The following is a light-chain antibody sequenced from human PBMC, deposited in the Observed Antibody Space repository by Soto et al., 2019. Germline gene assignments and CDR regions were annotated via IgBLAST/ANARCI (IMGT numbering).Light chain of an antibody. CDR1: SSDIGGYNV. Sequence: QSALTQPASVSGSPGQSITISCTGTSSDIGGYNVVSWYQQLPGQAPKLIIYKVSERPSEISSRFSGSKSGNTASLTISGLQAEDEAEYCCCSYAGNMLVFGGGTKLTVL. CDR2: KVS. CDR3: CSYAGNMLV. J-gene: IGLJ3*02. V-gene: IGLV2-23*02.